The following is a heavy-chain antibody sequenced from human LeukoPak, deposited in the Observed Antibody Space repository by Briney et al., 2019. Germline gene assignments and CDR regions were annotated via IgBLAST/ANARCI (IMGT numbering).Heavy chain of an antibody. Sequence: GGSLRLSCAASGFTFSSYAMSWVLQAPGKGLEWVSAISGSGGSTYYADSVKGRFTISRDNSKNTLYLQMNSLRAEDTAVYYCAKDLGVRGVINSAFDYWGQGTLVTVSS. CDR1: GFTFSSYA. J-gene: IGHJ4*02. CDR3: AKDLGVRGVINSAFDY. CDR2: ISGSGGST. D-gene: IGHD3-10*01. V-gene: IGHV3-23*01.